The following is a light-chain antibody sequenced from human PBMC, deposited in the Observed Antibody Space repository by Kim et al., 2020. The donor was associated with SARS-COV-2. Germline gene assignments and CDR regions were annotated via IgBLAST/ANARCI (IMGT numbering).Light chain of an antibody. CDR1: SGQSKYA. CDR2: LNSDGSH. J-gene: IGLJ3*02. V-gene: IGLV4-69*01. Sequence: ASVKLTCTLSSGQSKYAIAWHQQQPQKGPRYLMKLNSDGSHNKGDGIPDRFSGSSSGAERYLIISSLQSEDEADYYCQTWGTGIWVFGGGTQLTVL. CDR3: QTWGTGIWV.